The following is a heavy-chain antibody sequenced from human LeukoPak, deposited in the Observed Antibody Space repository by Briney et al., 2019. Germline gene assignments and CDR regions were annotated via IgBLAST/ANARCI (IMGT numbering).Heavy chain of an antibody. CDR2: INAHSGGT. V-gene: IGHV1-2*02. J-gene: IGHJ4*02. CDR3: ARRGHGSGSYLDY. CDR1: GDIFTNYY. Sequence: ASVKVSCKASGDIFTNYYIHWVRRAPGQGLEWMGWINAHSGGTIYAQKFQGRVTMRRDTSITTAYMELSRLKSDDTAVYFCARRGHGSGSYLDYWGQGTLVTVSS. D-gene: IGHD3-10*01.